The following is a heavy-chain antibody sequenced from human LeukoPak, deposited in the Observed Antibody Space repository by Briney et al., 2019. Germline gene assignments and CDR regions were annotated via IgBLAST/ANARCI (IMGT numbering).Heavy chain of an antibody. CDR3: AKDDAWLRFGE. D-gene: IGHD3-10*01. CDR1: GFSFSDSY. CDR2: ISSSANTK. Sequence: GGSLRLSCGGSGFSFSDSYMSWIRQAPGKGLEWVSYISSSANTKSYADSVKGRFTISRDNSKNTLYLEVISLTAEDTAVYYCAKDDAWLRFGEWSQGTLVTVSS. J-gene: IGHJ4*02. V-gene: IGHV3-11*01.